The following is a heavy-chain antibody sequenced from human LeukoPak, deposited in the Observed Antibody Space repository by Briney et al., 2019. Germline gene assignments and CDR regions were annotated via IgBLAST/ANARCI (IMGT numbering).Heavy chain of an antibody. J-gene: IGHJ4*02. V-gene: IGHV3-66*01. CDR3: ARETVFGVVNCFDY. CDR2: IYSGGST. Sequence: GGSLRLSCAASGFTVSSNYMSWVRQAPGKGLEWVSVIYSGGSTYYADSVKGRFTISRDNSKNTLYLQMNSLRAEDTAVYYCARETVFGVVNCFDYWGQGTLVTVSS. D-gene: IGHD3-3*01. CDR1: GFTVSSNY.